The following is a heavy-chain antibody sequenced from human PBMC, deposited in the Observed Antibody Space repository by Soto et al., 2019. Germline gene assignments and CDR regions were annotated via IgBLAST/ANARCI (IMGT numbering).Heavy chain of an antibody. Sequence: GGSLRLSCAASGFTFSSYAMSWVRQAPGKGLEWVSAISGSGGSTYYADSVKGRFTISRDNSKNTLYLQMNSLRAEDTAVYYCAKSGMGSWYPYYYYYMDVWGKGTTVTVSS. CDR2: ISGSGGST. J-gene: IGHJ6*03. CDR1: GFTFSSYA. V-gene: IGHV3-23*01. CDR3: AKSGMGSWYPYYYYYMDV. D-gene: IGHD6-13*01.